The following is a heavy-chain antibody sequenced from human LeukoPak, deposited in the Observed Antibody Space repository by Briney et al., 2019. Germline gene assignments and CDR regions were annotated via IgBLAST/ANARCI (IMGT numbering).Heavy chain of an antibody. CDR2: IYYSGST. CDR3: ARGADFDY. V-gene: IGHV4-59*01. J-gene: IGHJ4*02. CDR1: GGSISSYY. Sequence: SETLSLTCTVSGGSISSYYWSWIRQPPGKGLVWIGYIYYSGSTNYNPSLKSRVTISVDTSKNQFSLKLSSVTAADTAVYYCARGADFDYWGQGTLVTVSS.